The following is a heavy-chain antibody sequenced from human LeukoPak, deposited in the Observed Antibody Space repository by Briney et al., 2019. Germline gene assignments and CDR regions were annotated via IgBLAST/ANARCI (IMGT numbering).Heavy chain of an antibody. CDR2: INPSGGST. CDR1: GYTFTSYY. V-gene: IGHV1-46*01. J-gene: IGHJ4*02. CDR3: ARPPSGNPDPHPFDY. Sequence: ASVKVSCKASGYTFTSYYMHWVRQAPGQGLEWMGIINPSGGSTSYAQKFQGRVTMTRDTSTSTVYMELSSLRSEDTAVYYCARPPSGNPDPHPFDYGAREPLATAPS. D-gene: IGHD4-23*01.